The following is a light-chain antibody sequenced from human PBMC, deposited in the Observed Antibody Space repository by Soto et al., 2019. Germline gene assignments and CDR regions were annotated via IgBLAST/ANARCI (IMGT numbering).Light chain of an antibody. CDR3: QHYDSLPIT. J-gene: IGKJ5*01. CDR1: QSVSSSY. CDR2: GAS. Sequence: IVLTQSPGTLSFSPGERPNLSCRASQSVSSSYLAWYQQKPGQPPRLLIYGASSRATGIPDRFSGSGSGTDFTLTISRLEPEDFAVFYCQHYDSLPITFGQGTRLEI. V-gene: IGKV3-20*01.